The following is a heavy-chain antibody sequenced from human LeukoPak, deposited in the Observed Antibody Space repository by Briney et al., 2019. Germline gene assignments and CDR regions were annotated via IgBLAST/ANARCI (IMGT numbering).Heavy chain of an antibody. CDR3: AGTCPRDGYNGPCY. Sequence: ASVKVSCKASGYTFTSYYMHWVRQAPGQGLEWMGWINPNSGGTNYAQKFQGRVTMTRDTSISTAYMEVSRLRSDDTAVYYCAGTCPRDGYNGPCYWGQGTLVTVSS. CDR2: INPNSGGT. CDR1: GYTFTSYY. J-gene: IGHJ4*02. D-gene: IGHD5-24*01. V-gene: IGHV1-2*02.